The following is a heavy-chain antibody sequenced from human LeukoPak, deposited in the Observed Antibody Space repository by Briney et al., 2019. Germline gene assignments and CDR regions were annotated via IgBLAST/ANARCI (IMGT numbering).Heavy chain of an antibody. CDR2: ISSSSSYI. Sequence: PGGSLRLSCAASGFTFSSYRMTWVRQAPGKGLEWVSSISSSSSYIYYADLVKGRFTISRDNAKNSLYLQMNSLRAEDTAVYYCARDPRAVAGTRPEYYFDYWGQGTLVTVSS. V-gene: IGHV3-21*01. CDR3: ARDPRAVAGTRPEYYFDY. D-gene: IGHD6-19*01. CDR1: GFTFSSYR. J-gene: IGHJ4*02.